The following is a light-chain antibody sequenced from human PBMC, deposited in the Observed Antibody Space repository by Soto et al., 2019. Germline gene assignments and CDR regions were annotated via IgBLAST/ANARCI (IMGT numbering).Light chain of an antibody. CDR2: AAS. CDR3: QQYNNWPWT. CDR1: QSVRSGF. V-gene: IGKV3-15*01. J-gene: IGKJ1*01. Sequence: EIVLTQSPGTLSLSPGQRATLSCRASQSVRSGFLAWFQQRPGQAPRLLIYAASARATGIPARFSGSGSGTEFTLTISSLQSEDFAVYYCQQYNNWPWTFGQGTKVEIK.